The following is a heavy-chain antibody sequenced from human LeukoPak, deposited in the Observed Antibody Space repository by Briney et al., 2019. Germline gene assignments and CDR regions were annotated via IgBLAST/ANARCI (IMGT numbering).Heavy chain of an antibody. CDR1: GGSISSGGYS. Sequence: SQTLSLTCAVSGGSISSGGYSWSWIRQPPGEGLEWIGYIYHSGSTYYNPSLKSRVTISVDRSKNQFSLKLSSVTAADTAVYYCASLAVAGFDYWGQGTLVTVSS. D-gene: IGHD6-19*01. J-gene: IGHJ4*02. V-gene: IGHV4-30-2*01. CDR2: IYHSGST. CDR3: ASLAVAGFDY.